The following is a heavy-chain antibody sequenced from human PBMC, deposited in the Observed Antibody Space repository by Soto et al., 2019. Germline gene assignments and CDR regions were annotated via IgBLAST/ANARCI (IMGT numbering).Heavy chain of an antibody. CDR3: ARRVYCTNGVCDYGMDV. CDR1: GGSISSSNW. Sequence: QVQLQESGPGLVKPSGTLSLTCAVSGGSISSSNWWSWVRQPPGKGLEWIGEIYHSGSTNYNPSLKSRVTISVDKSTNQCSLKLSSVTAADTAVYYCARRVYCTNGVCDYGMDVWGQGTTVTVSS. CDR2: IYHSGST. D-gene: IGHD2-8*01. V-gene: IGHV4-4*02. J-gene: IGHJ6*02.